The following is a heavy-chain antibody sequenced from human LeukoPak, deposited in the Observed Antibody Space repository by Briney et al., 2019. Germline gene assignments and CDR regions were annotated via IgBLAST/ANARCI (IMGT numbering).Heavy chain of an antibody. CDR3: ARDQAYCSGGSCYLVWFDP. V-gene: IGHV4-38-2*02. D-gene: IGHD2-15*01. Sequence: GXXXHSGSTYYNPSLKSRVTISVDTSKNQFSLKLSSVTAADTAVYYCARDQAYCSGGSCYLVWFDPWGXXT. CDR2: XXHSGST. J-gene: IGHJ5*02.